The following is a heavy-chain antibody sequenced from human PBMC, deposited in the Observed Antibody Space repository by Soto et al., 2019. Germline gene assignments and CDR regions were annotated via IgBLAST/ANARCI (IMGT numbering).Heavy chain of an antibody. CDR1: GGSISSGGYS. J-gene: IGHJ4*02. D-gene: IGHD6-19*01. V-gene: IGHV4-30-2*01. CDR2: IYHSGST. Sequence: QLQLQESGSGLVKPSQTLSLTCAVSGGSISSGGYSWSWIRQPPGKGLEWIGYIYHSGSTYYNPSLKRRVTISVDRSKNQFSLKLSSVTAADTAVYYCARVRYSSGWYLGYLDYWGQGTLVTVSS. CDR3: ARVRYSSGWYLGYLDY.